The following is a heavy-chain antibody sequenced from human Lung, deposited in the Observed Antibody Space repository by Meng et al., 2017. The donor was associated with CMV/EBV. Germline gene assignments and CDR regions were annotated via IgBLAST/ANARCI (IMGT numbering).Heavy chain of an antibody. D-gene: IGHD6-19*01. J-gene: IGHJ4*02. CDR1: VGCISSSKR. CDR2: IYHSGSN. Sequence: QLHVQESGLGLRMHWGPLPLPSPVAVGCISSSKRWSWVRQPSGKGLDWVGEIYHSGSNNYHPSLKSRVPISVDKSKNQFSLNLSSVTDADTAVYYCARVGQWLPIDYWGQETLVTVSS. CDR3: ARVGQWLPIDY. V-gene: IGHV4-4*02.